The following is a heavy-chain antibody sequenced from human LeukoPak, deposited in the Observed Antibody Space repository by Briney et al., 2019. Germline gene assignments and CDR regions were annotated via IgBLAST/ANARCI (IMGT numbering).Heavy chain of an antibody. J-gene: IGHJ4*02. D-gene: IGHD3-10*01. CDR1: GYSFTNYW. Sequence: PGESLKISCKGSGYSFTNYWIAWVRQMPGKGLEWMGIIYPGDSDTGYSPSFQGQVTISADKSISTAYLQWSSLKASDTAMYYCARQDGSASYYFDYWGQGTLATVSS. V-gene: IGHV5-51*01. CDR2: IYPGDSDT. CDR3: ARQDGSASYYFDY.